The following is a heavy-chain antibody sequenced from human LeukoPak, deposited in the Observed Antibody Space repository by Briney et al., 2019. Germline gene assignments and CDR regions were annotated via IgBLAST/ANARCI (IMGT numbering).Heavy chain of an antibody. J-gene: IGHJ6*03. D-gene: IGHD2-21*01. CDR3: ARSDWYYYYMDV. Sequence: PSETLSLTCTVSGGSISSYYWSWIRQPPGKGLEWIGYIYYSGSTNYNPSLKSRVTISVDTSKNQFSLKLSSVTAADTAAYYCARSDWYYYYMDVWGKGTTVTISS. CDR1: GGSISSYY. CDR2: IYYSGST. V-gene: IGHV4-59*01.